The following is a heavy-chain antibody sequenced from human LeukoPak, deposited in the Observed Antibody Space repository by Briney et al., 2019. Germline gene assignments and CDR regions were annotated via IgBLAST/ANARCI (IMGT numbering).Heavy chain of an antibody. CDR3: ARDGGTDWYDP. V-gene: IGHV3-7*01. D-gene: IGHD1-1*01. CDR2: IKQDGSER. J-gene: IGHJ5*02. Sequence: PGGSPRLSCGASGFTISRYWMSWVRQAPGKGLEWVANIKQDGSERTYVDSVKGRFTISRDNAKNSLYLQMNSLRVEDTAMYYCARDGGTDWYDPWGQGTLVTVSS. CDR1: GFTISRYW.